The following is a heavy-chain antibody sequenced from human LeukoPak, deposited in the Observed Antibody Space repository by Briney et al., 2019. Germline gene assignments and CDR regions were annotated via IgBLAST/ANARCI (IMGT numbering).Heavy chain of an antibody. Sequence: PGGTLRPSCAASGFTFRTYWMHWVRQGPGKGLVWLSQISPDGRTATYADSVKGRITISRDNAKNTLYLQINSLTDEDAAVYFCARGTSDWHGTDYWGQGTLVTVSS. CDR3: ARGTSDWHGTDY. J-gene: IGHJ4*02. D-gene: IGHD6-19*01. CDR1: GFTFRTYW. V-gene: IGHV3-74*01. CDR2: ISPDGRTA.